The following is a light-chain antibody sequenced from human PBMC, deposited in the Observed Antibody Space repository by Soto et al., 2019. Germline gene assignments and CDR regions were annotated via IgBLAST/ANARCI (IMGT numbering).Light chain of an antibody. Sequence: DIVMTQSPATLSLSPGEGATLSCRASQSVRSNLGWYQQKPGQAPRLLIYDASNRATGIPARFSGTGSETDFTLTISSLVPEDFAIYYCQQRSKMPLTFGHGTKVDIK. V-gene: IGKV3-11*01. CDR2: DAS. CDR1: QSVRSN. J-gene: IGKJ1*01. CDR3: QQRSKMPLT.